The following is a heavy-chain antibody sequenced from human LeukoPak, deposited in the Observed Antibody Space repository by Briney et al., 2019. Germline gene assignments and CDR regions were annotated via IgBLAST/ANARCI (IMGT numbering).Heavy chain of an antibody. CDR1: GGTFSSYA. J-gene: IGHJ6*03. D-gene: IGHD2-21*02. CDR2: INPNSGGT. CDR3: ARDYVTVLYYYYMDV. V-gene: IGHV1-2*02. Sequence: ASVKVSCKASGGTFSSYAISWVRQAPGQGLEWMGWINPNSGGTNYAQKFQGRVTMTRDTSISTAYMELSRLRSDDTAVYYCARDYVTVLYYYYMDVWGKGTTVTVSS.